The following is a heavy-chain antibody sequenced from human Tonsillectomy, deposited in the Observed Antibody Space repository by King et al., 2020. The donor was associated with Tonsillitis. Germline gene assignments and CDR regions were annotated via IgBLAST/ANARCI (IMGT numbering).Heavy chain of an antibody. CDR3: AKALILGVTGSANWFDP. D-gene: IGHD3-10*01. J-gene: IGHJ5*02. CDR1: GFTFSSYG. CDR2: ISYDGSNK. V-gene: IGHV3-30*18. Sequence: VQLVESGGGVVQPGRSLRLSCAASGFTFSSYGMHWVRQAPGKGLEWVAVISYDGSNKYYADSVKGRFTISRDNSKNTLYLQMNSLRAEDTAVYYCAKALILGVTGSANWFDPWGQGTLVTVSS.